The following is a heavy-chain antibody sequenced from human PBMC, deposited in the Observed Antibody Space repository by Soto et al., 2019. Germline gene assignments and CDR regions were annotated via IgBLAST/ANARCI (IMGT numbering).Heavy chain of an antibody. Sequence: QVQLQESGPGLVKPSQTLSLTCTVSGGSISSGGYYWSWIRQHPGKGLEWIGYIYYSGSTYYNPSLKSRVTISVDTSKNQFSLKLSSVTAADTAVYYCARGFFGALPAAILEPWGQGTLVTVSS. D-gene: IGHD2-2*01. CDR1: GGSISSGGYY. J-gene: IGHJ4*02. CDR3: ARGFFGALPAAILEP. CDR2: IYYSGST. V-gene: IGHV4-31*03.